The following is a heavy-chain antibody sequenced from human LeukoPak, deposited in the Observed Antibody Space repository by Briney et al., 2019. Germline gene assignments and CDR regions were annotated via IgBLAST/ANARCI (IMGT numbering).Heavy chain of an antibody. J-gene: IGHJ4*02. CDR3: ARGGGRYYFRYFDY. CDR1: GYTFTSYD. CDR2: MNPNSGNT. Sequence: GASVKVSCKASGYTFTSYDINWVRQATGQGLEWMGWMNPNSGNTGYAQKFQGRVTITRNTSISTAYMELSSLRSEDTAVYYCARGGGRYYFRYFDYWGQGTLVTVSS. D-gene: IGHD3-22*01. V-gene: IGHV1-8*03.